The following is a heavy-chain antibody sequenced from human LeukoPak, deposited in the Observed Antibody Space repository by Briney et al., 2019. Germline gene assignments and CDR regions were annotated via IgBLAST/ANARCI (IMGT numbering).Heavy chain of an antibody. CDR1: GFTFSSYE. CDR3: GSYGSGSFPGY. CDR2: IRYDGTDI. D-gene: IGHD3-10*01. V-gene: IGHV3-30*02. J-gene: IGHJ4*02. Sequence: GGSLRLSCAASGFTFSSYEMNWVRQAPGRGPQWVAYIRYDGTDILYADSVKGRFTIFRDNSNNTLFLQMNSLRIEDTAVYYCGSYGSGSFPGYRGQGTLVTVSS.